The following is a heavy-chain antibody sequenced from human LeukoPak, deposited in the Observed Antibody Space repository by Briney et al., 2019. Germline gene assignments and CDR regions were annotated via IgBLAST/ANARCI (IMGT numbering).Heavy chain of an antibody. J-gene: IGHJ5*02. V-gene: IGHV3-23*01. CDR2: ISGSGGST. D-gene: IGHD6-13*01. CDR3: AKAYSSSWYWYWFDP. CDR1: GFTFSSYA. Sequence: GSLRLSCAASGFTFSSYAMSWVRQAPGKGLEWVSAISGSGGSTYYADSAKGRFTISRDNSKNTLYLQMNSLRAEDTAVYYCAKAYSSSWYWYWFDPWGQGTLVTVSS.